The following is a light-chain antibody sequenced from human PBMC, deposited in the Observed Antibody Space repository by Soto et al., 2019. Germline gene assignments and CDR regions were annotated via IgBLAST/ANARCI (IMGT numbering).Light chain of an antibody. CDR2: VGTGGIVG. Sequence: QLVLTQPPSASASLGASVTLTCTLSSGYSNYKVDWYQQRPGKGPRFVMRVGTGGIVGSKGDGIPDRFSVLGSGLNRNLTIKNIQEEDESDYHCGADHGSGSNFVVFGGGTKVTVL. CDR1: SGYSNYK. CDR3: GADHGSGSNFVV. J-gene: IGLJ2*01. V-gene: IGLV9-49*01.